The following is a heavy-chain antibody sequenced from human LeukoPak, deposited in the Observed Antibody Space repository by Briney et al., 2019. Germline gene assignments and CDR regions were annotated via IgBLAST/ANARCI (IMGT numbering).Heavy chain of an antibody. D-gene: IGHD6-25*01. CDR2: ISDSGSAI. Sequence: GGSLRLSCAASGFTFSSSEMNWVRQAPGKGLEWLSYISDSGSAIYYADSVKGRFTISRDNAKNSLYLQMNSLRAEDTAVYYCARGIGSENWFDPWGQGTLVTVSS. CDR3: ARGIGSENWFDP. J-gene: IGHJ5*02. V-gene: IGHV3-48*03. CDR1: GFTFSSSE.